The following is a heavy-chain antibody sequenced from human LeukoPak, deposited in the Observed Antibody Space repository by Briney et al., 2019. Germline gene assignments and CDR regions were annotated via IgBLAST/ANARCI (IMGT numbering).Heavy chain of an antibody. V-gene: IGHV7-4-1*01. D-gene: IGHD3-10*01. Sequence: ASVTVSCKASGYTFTSYAMNWVRQAPGQGLEWMGWINTNTGNPTYAQGFTGRFVFSLDTSVSTAYLQICSLKAEDTAVYYCARTYYYGSGSYYSPESYSGDDAFDIWGQGTMVTVSS. CDR3: ARTYYYGSGSYYSPESYSGDDAFDI. CDR2: INTNTGNP. CDR1: GYTFTSYA. J-gene: IGHJ3*02.